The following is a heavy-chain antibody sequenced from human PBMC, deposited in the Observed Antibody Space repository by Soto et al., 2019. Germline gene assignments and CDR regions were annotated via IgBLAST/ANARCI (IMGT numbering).Heavy chain of an antibody. CDR1: GFTFSSYA. D-gene: IGHD3-10*01. CDR3: AKDLKSITMVRGVISHDY. J-gene: IGHJ4*02. CDR2: ISGSGGST. Sequence: GGSLRLSCAASGFTFSSYAMSWVRQAPGKGLEWVSAISGSGGSTYYADSVKGRFTISRDNSKNTLYLQMNSLRAEDTAVYYCAKDLKSITMVRGVISHDYWGQGTLVSVSS. V-gene: IGHV3-23*01.